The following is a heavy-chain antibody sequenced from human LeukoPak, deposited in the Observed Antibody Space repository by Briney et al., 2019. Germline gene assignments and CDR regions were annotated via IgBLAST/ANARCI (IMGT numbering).Heavy chain of an antibody. CDR2: IYHSGST. Sequence: PETLSLTCAVSGYSISSGYYWGWIRQPPGKGLEWIGSIYHSGSTYYNPSLKSRVTISVDTSKNQFSLKLSSVTAADTAVYYCARGPSGYSTPYYYYYMDVWGKGTTVTVSS. J-gene: IGHJ6*03. V-gene: IGHV4-38-2*01. CDR3: ARGPSGYSTPYYYYYMDV. D-gene: IGHD2-15*01. CDR1: GYSISSGYY.